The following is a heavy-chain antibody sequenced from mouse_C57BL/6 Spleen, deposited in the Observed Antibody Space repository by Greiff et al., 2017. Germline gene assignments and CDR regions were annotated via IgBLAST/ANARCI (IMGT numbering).Heavy chain of an antibody. D-gene: IGHD1-1*01. V-gene: IGHV2-5*01. CDR2: IWRGGST. CDR1: GFSLTSYG. J-gene: IGHJ1*03. CDR3: AKGNYGSRGYFDV. Sequence: VKLVESGPGLVQPSQSLSITCTVSGFSLTSYGVHWVRQSPGKGLEWLGVIWRGGSTDYNAAFMSRLSITKDNSKSQVFFKMNSLQADDTAIYYCAKGNYGSRGYFDVWGTGTTVTVSS.